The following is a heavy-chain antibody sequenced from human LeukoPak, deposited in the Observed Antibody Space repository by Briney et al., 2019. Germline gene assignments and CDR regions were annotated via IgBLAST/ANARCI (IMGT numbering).Heavy chain of an antibody. CDR2: IYYSGSA. CDR1: GGSISSYY. J-gene: IGHJ6*02. V-gene: IGHV4-59*01. Sequence: PSETLSLTCTGSGGSISSYYWSWIRQPPGKGLEWIGYIYYSGSANYNPSLKSRVTISVDTSKNQFSLKLSSVTAADTAVYYCARGGLSCYWCMDVWGQGTTVTVSS. CDR3: ARGGLSCYWCMDV. D-gene: IGHD2-2*01.